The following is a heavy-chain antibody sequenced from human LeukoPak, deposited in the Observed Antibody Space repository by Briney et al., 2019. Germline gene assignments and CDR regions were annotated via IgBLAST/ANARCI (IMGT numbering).Heavy chain of an antibody. V-gene: IGHV4-59*01. CDR1: GGSISNAY. J-gene: IGHJ4*02. Sequence: KTSETLSFTCTVSGGSISNAYWSWIRQPPGKGLEWIGYIYYIGSTNYNPSLKSRVTISVDTSKNQFSLKLSSVTAADTAVYYCARARRYNNGPIPFDSWGQGTLVTVSS. CDR3: ARARRYNNGPIPFDS. CDR2: IYYIGST. D-gene: IGHD2-8*01.